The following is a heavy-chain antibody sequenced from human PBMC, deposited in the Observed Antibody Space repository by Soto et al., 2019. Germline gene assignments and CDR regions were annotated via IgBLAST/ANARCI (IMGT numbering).Heavy chain of an antibody. V-gene: IGHV1-8*01. D-gene: IGHD3-10*01. J-gene: IGHJ4*02. CDR2: MNPKSGNT. CDR1: GYTFTSYD. Sequence: ASVKVSCKASGYTFTSYDINWVRQATGQGLEWKGWMNPKSGNTGYAQKFQGRVTMTRNTSKSIAFLQMSSLKIEDTAMYYCSRLPREKSGEHPFDLWGPGTLVTVSS. CDR3: SRLPREKSGEHPFDL.